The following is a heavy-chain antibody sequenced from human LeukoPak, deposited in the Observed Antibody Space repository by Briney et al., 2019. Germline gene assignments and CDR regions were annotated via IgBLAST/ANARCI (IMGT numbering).Heavy chain of an antibody. J-gene: IGHJ4*02. CDR2: INPSGGST. CDR3: ARRLTGDSHVDY. CDR1: GYTFTSHY. D-gene: IGHD5-18*01. V-gene: IGHV1-46*01. Sequence: ASVKVSCTASGYTFTSHYIDWVRQAPGQGLEWMGIINPSGGSTSYAQKFQGRVTMTRDTPTSTVYMELSSLRSEDTAVYYCARRLTGDSHVDYWGQGTLVTVSS.